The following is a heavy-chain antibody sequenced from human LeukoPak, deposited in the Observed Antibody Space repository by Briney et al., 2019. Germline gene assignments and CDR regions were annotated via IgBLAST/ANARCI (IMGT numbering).Heavy chain of an antibody. CDR3: TTETSGSYSTPFDY. CDR2: IKSKTDGGTT. D-gene: IGHD1-26*01. V-gene: IGHV3-15*07. CDR1: GFTFSTYW. Sequence: GGSLRLSCAASGFTFSTYWMNWVRQAPGKGLEWVGRIKSKTDGGTTDYAAPVKGRFTISRDDSKNTLYLQMNSLKTEDTAVYYCTTETSGSYSTPFDYWGQGTLVTVSS. J-gene: IGHJ4*02.